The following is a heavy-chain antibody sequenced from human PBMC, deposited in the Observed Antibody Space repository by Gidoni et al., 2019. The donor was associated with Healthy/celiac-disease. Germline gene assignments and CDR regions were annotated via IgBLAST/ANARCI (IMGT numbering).Heavy chain of an antibody. Sequence: EVQLVESGGGLVQPGGSLRLSCAASGFTFSDHYMDWVRQAPGKGLEWVGRTRNKANSYTTEDAASVKGRFTISRDDSKNSLYLQMNSLKTEDTAVYYCARATGYCSGGSCVRAAFDIWGQGTMVTVSS. CDR2: TRNKANSYTT. CDR1: GFTFSDHY. CDR3: ARATGYCSGGSCVRAAFDI. V-gene: IGHV3-72*01. J-gene: IGHJ3*02. D-gene: IGHD2-15*01.